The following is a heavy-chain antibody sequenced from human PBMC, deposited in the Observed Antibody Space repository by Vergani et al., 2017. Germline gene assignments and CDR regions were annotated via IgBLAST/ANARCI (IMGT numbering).Heavy chain of an antibody. CDR1: GGTFSSYA. D-gene: IGHD4-17*01. Sequence: QVQLVQSGAEVKKPGSSVKVSCKASGGTFSSYAISWVRQAPGQGLEWMGRIIPILGIANYAQKFQGRVTITADKSTSTAYMELSSLRSEDTAVYYCARDINYGDYNWFDPWGQGTLVTVSS. J-gene: IGHJ5*02. V-gene: IGHV1-69*04. CDR2: IIPILGIA. CDR3: ARDINYGDYNWFDP.